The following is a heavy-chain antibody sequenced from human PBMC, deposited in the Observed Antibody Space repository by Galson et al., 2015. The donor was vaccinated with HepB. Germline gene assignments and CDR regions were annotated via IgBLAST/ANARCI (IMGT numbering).Heavy chain of an antibody. D-gene: IGHD3-3*01. V-gene: IGHV4-39*01. Sequence: SETLSLTCTVSGGSLSSSHHYCDWIRQPPGQGLEWIGGVLYSGNTSYNPSLKSRVTISVDTSKNQFSLKLSSVTAADTAVYYCARHEWHPTFDYWGQGALVTVSS. CDR1: GGSLSSSHHY. CDR3: ARHEWHPTFDY. J-gene: IGHJ4*02. CDR2: VLYSGNT.